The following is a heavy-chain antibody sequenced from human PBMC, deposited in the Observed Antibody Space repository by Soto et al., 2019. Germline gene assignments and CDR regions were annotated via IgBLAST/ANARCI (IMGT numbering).Heavy chain of an antibody. CDR3: ARVTGFGDRYYYYYGMDV. CDR1: GFTFSSYS. V-gene: IGHV3-21*01. CDR2: ISSSSSYI. J-gene: IGHJ6*02. Sequence: GGSLRLSCAASGFTFSSYSMNWVRRAPGKGLEWVSSISSSSSYIYYADSVKGRFTISRDNAKNSPYMQMNSLRAEDTAVYYCARVTGFGDRYYYYYGMDVWGQGTTVTVSS. D-gene: IGHD3-10*01.